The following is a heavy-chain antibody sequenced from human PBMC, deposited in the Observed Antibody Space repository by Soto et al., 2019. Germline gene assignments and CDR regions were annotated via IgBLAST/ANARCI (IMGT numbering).Heavy chain of an antibody. J-gene: IGHJ1*01. CDR2: INPNTGGT. Sequence: QVQLVQSGAEVKKPGASVKVSCRASGYTFTRYSVHWVRQAQGQGLEWMGWINPNTGGTRFAPKFEGRVTLTTDPSVRTVYMAVRSLRSDDTAVFYCSVYFDDLQEASFWGQGTLVTVTS. CDR1: GYTFTRYS. CDR3: SVYFDDLQEASF. D-gene: IGHD2-8*01. V-gene: IGHV1-2*02.